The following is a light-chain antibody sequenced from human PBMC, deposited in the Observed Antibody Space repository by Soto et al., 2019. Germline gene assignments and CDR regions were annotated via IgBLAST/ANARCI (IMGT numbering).Light chain of an antibody. CDR3: HHYDSSPPYT. J-gene: IGKJ5*01. CDR2: AAA. CDR1: LSFASSY. V-gene: IGKV3-20*01. Sequence: EIVLTKSPATLSLSPGERATLSYRASLSFASSYLAWYQHKPGQAPRLLIYAAASRATGIPDRFICSGSGTDFSLTISRLEPDDSAVYYCHHYDSSPPYTFGQGTRLEIK.